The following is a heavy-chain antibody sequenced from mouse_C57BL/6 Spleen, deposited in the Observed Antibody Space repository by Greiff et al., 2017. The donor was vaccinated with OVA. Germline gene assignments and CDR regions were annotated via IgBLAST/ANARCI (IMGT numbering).Heavy chain of an antibody. D-gene: IGHD3-2*02. V-gene: IGHV5-17*01. CDR1: GFTFSDYG. Sequence: EVKLVESGGGLVKPGGSLKLSCAASGFTFSDYGMHWVRQAPEKGLEWVAYISSGSSTIYYADTVKGRFTISRDNAKNTLFLQMTSLRSEDTAMYYCARPDSSGYVRFAYWGQGTLVTVSA. J-gene: IGHJ3*01. CDR2: ISSGSSTI. CDR3: ARPDSSGYVRFAY.